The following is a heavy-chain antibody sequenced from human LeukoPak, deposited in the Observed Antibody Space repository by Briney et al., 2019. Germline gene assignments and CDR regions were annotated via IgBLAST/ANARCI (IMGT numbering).Heavy chain of an antibody. D-gene: IGHD1-26*01. CDR3: ARERVLYSGSYFADY. CDR2: IYYSGST. CDR1: GGSISSGGYY. J-gene: IGHJ4*02. Sequence: SETLSLTRTVSGGSISSGGYYWSWIRQHPGKGLEWIGYIYYSGSTYYNPSLKSRVTISVDTSKNQFSLKLSSVTAADTAVYYCARERVLYSGSYFADYWGQGTLVTVSS. V-gene: IGHV4-31*03.